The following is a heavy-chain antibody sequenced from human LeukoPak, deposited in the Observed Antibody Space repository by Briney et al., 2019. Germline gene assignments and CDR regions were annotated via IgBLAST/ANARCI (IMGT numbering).Heavy chain of an antibody. CDR1: GGSISSSSYY. J-gene: IGHJ6*03. D-gene: IGHD3-3*01. V-gene: IGHV4-61*01. Sequence: SETLSLTCTVSGGSISSSSYYWSWIRQPPGKGLEWIGYIYYSGSTNYNPSLKSRVTISVDTSKNQFSLKLSSVTAADTAVYYCARRFPGRYYYMDVWGKGTTVTVSS. CDR3: ARRFPGRYYYMDV. CDR2: IYYSGST.